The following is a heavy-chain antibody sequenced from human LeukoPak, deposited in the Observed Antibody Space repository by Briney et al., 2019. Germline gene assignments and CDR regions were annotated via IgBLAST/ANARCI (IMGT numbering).Heavy chain of an antibody. Sequence: GGSLRLSCAASKFAFSSYAMSWVRQAPGKGLEWVSAISGSGGSTYYADSVKGRFTISRDNSKNTLYLQMNSLRAEDTAVYYCHLSRVTMMRSDYWGQGTLVTVSS. D-gene: IGHD3-22*01. J-gene: IGHJ4*02. CDR3: HLSRVTMMRSDY. V-gene: IGHV3-23*01. CDR1: KFAFSSYA. CDR2: ISGSGGST.